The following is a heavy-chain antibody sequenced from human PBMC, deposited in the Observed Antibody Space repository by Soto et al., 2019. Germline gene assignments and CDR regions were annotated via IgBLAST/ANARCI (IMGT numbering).Heavy chain of an antibody. J-gene: IGHJ6*02. CDR2: ISYDGSNK. D-gene: IGHD1-20*01. CDR3: ATPLNARYPLYGMDV. CDR1: GFTFSSYA. Sequence: QVQLVESGGGVVQPGRSLRLSCAASGFTFSSYAMHWVRQAPGKGLEWVAVISYDGSNKYYADSVKGRFTISRDNSKNPRYLQMNSLRAEVTAVCYCATPLNARYPLYGMDVWGQGTTVTVSS. V-gene: IGHV3-30-3*01.